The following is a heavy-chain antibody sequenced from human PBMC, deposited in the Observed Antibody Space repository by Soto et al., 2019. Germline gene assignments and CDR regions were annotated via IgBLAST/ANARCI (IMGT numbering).Heavy chain of an antibody. J-gene: IGHJ6*02. CDR3: ARDRGKEDDFWSGYPYGMDD. V-gene: IGHV1-18*01. Sequence: QVQLVQSGAEVKKPGASVKVSCKASGYTFTSYGISWVRQAPGQGLEWMGWISAYNGNTNYAQKLQGRVTMTADTHTSTAYMGTRSRRADEPAVYFCARDRGKEDDFWSGYPYGMDDWGQGTTVSVSS. CDR1: GYTFTSYG. D-gene: IGHD3-3*01. CDR2: ISAYNGNT.